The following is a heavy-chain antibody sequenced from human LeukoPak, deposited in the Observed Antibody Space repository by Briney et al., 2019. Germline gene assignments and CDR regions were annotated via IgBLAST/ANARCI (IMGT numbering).Heavy chain of an antibody. D-gene: IGHD2-15*01. Sequence: GGSLRLSCAASGFTFSSYGMHWVRQAPGKGLEWVAFIRYDGGNKYYADSVKGRFTISRDNSKNTLYLQMNSLRAEDTAVYYCAKPGYCSGGSCRYYFDYWGQGTLVTVSS. CDR2: IRYDGGNK. J-gene: IGHJ4*02. CDR1: GFTFSSYG. V-gene: IGHV3-30*02. CDR3: AKPGYCSGGSCRYYFDY.